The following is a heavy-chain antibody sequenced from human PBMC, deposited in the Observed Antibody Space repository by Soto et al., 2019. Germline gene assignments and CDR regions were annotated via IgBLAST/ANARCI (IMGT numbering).Heavy chain of an antibody. V-gene: IGHV3-74*01. CDR3: VRTSLVVAAATREDY. CDR2: INSDGSST. CDR1: GFTFSRYW. D-gene: IGHD2-15*01. J-gene: IGHJ4*02. Sequence: EVQLVESGGGLVQPGGSLRLSCAASGFTFSRYWMHWVRQAPGKGLVWVSRINSDGSSTSYADSVKGRFTISSDNAKNTLYLQMNSLRAEDTAVYYCVRTSLVVAAATREDYWGQGTLVTVSS.